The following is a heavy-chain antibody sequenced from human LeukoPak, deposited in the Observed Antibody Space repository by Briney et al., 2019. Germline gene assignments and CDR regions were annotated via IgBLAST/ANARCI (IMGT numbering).Heavy chain of an antibody. CDR1: GGTFSSYA. CDR2: IIPIFGTA. J-gene: IGHJ6*04. D-gene: IGHD2-2*01. CDR3: AREEVGYCSSTSCQYYYGMDV. Sequence: SVKVSCKASGGTFSSYAISWARQAPGQGLEWMGGIIPIFGTANYAQKFQGRVTITADESTSTAYMELSSLRSEDTAVYYCAREEVGYCSSTSCQYYYGMDVWGKGTTVTVSS. V-gene: IGHV1-69*13.